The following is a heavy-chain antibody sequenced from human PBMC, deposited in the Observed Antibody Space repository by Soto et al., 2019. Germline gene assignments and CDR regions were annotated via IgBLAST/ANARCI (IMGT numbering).Heavy chain of an antibody. CDR3: AEWNWPLDY. J-gene: IGHJ4*02. D-gene: IGHD1-7*01. CDR2: IIPILGIA. Sequence: QVQLVQSGAEVKKPGSSVKVSCKSSGGTFSSYTISWVRQAPVQGLEWMGRIIPILGIANYAQKFQGRVTITADKSTSTAYMELSRLRSEDTAVYYCAEWNWPLDYWGQGTLVTGSS. V-gene: IGHV1-69*02. CDR1: GGTFSSYT.